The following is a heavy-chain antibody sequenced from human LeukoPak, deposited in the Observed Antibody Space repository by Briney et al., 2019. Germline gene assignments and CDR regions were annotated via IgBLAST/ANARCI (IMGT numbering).Heavy chain of an antibody. CDR3: ARDNYDFWSGYPFPFDI. Sequence: SETLSLTCTVSGGSISSYYWSWIRQPPGKGLEWIGYIYYSGSTYYNPSLKSRVTISVDTSKNQFSLKLSSVTAADTAVYYCARDNYDFWSGYPFPFDIWGQGTMVTVSS. D-gene: IGHD3-3*01. V-gene: IGHV4-59*12. J-gene: IGHJ3*02. CDR2: IYYSGST. CDR1: GGSISSYY.